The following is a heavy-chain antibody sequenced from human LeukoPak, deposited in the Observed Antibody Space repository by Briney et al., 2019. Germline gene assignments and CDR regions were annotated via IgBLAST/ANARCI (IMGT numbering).Heavy chain of an antibody. V-gene: IGHV3-15*01. CDR1: GFTFTNAW. D-gene: IGHD3-10*01. J-gene: IGHJ5*02. Sequence: GGSLKLSCAASGFTFTNAWMYWVRQAPGKGLEWVGRIKSKTDGGTSDYAAPVTGRFTISRDDSKSTLYLEMNSLKTEDTGVYYCSTLWYGAWGQGTLVTVSS. CDR3: STLWYGA. CDR2: IKSKTDGGTS.